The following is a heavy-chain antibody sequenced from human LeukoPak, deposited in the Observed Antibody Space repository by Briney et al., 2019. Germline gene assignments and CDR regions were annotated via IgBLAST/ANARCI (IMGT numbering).Heavy chain of an antibody. Sequence: ASVKVSCKASGYTFTSYDINWVRQATGQGLEWMGWMNPNSGNTGYAQKFQGRVTMTRNTSISTAYMELSSLRSEDTAVYYCAREASYCGGDCPLGPWGQGTLVTVSS. V-gene: IGHV1-8*01. J-gene: IGHJ5*02. CDR1: GYTFTSYD. CDR3: AREASYCGGDCPLGP. CDR2: MNPNSGNT. D-gene: IGHD2-21*02.